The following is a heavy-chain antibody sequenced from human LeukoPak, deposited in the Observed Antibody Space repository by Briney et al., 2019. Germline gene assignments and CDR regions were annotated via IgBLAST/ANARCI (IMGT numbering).Heavy chain of an antibody. D-gene: IGHD3-10*01. J-gene: IGHJ4*02. Sequence: GGSLRLSCAASEFTFRSYAMSWVRQAPGKGLEWVSVISDSGGSTYYADSVKGRFTISRDNFKNTLYLHMNSLRAEDTAVYYCAKFGSGNYYNFDYWGQGTLVTVSS. CDR3: AKFGSGNYYNFDY. CDR1: EFTFRSYA. CDR2: ISDSGGST. V-gene: IGHV3-23*01.